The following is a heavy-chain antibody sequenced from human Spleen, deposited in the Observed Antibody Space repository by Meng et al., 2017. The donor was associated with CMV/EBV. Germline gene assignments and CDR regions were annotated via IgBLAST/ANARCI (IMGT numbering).Heavy chain of an antibody. CDR2: ISSDGNNK. V-gene: IGHV3-30*04. J-gene: IGHJ5*02. D-gene: IGHD3-22*01. CDR3: ARGSSSDYSPYWFDP. CDR1: GFTFSIYA. Sequence: SGFTFSIYAMHWVRQAPGKGLEWVAVISSDGNNKYFGDSVKGRLTISRDNSNNTLYLQMHSLRVEDTAVYYCARGSSSDYSPYWFDPWGQGTLVTVSS.